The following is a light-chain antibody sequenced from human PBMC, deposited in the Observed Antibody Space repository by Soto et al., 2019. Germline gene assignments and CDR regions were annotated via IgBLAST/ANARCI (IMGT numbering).Light chain of an antibody. J-gene: IGLJ1*01. Sequence: QSALTQPASVSGSPGQSITISCTRTSSDVGGYNYVSWYQHHPGKAPKLMIYEVSNRPSGVSNRFSGSKSGNTASLTISGLQAEDEADYYCSSYTSSSVYVFGTGTKVTVX. CDR1: SSDVGGYNY. V-gene: IGLV2-14*01. CDR3: SSYTSSSVYV. CDR2: EVS.